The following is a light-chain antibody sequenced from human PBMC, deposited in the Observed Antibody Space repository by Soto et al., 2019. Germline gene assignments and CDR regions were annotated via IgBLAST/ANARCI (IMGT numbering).Light chain of an antibody. J-gene: IGKJ3*01. Sequence: EIVLTQSPATLSLSPGERATFSCRASQSVGGFLAWYQQRSGQTPRLLIYDASKRAPGIPARFSGSGSGTDFTLTISSLEPEDFAVYYCQHRSNWLGTFGPGTKVDIK. CDR1: QSVGGF. CDR3: QHRSNWLGT. CDR2: DAS. V-gene: IGKV3-11*01.